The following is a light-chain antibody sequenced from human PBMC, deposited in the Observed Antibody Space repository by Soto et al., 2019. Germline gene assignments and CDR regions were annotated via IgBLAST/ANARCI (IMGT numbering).Light chain of an antibody. CDR2: GNS. Sequence: QSVLTQPPSVSGAPGQRVTISCTGSSSNIGAGYDVRWYQQLPGTAPNLLIYGNSNRPSGVPDRFSGSKSGTSASLAITGLQAEDEADYYCQSYDSSLSGYVFGTGTKLTVL. J-gene: IGLJ1*01. CDR1: SSNIGAGYD. V-gene: IGLV1-40*01. CDR3: QSYDSSLSGYV.